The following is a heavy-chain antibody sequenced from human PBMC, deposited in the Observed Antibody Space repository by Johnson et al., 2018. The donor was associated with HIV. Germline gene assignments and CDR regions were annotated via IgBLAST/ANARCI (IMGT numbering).Heavy chain of an antibody. CDR1: GCTVSSNY. CDR3: AKEGNFSSWTPDAFDI. CDR2: IYSGGST. D-gene: IGHD6-13*01. V-gene: IGHV3-66*01. Sequence: VQPVESGGGLVQSGGSLRLSCAASGCTVSSNYMNWVRQAPGKGLDWVSVIYSGGSTYYADSVKGRCTISRDNSKNKLYLLMNSLRSEDTAVYYCAKEGNFSSWTPDAFDIWGQGTMVTASS. J-gene: IGHJ3*02.